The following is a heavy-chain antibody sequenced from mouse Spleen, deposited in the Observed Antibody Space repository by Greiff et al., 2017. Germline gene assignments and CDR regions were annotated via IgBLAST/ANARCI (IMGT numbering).Heavy chain of an antibody. CDR3: ARHGNYDAMDY. V-gene: IGHV5-6-2*01. Sequence: EVQRVESGGGLVKPGGSLKLSCAASGFTFSSYAMSWVRQTPEKRLEWVAAINSNGGSTYYPDTVKDRFTISRDNAKNTLYLQMSSLRSEDTALYYCARHGNYDAMDYWGQGTSVTVSS. J-gene: IGHJ4*01. CDR1: GFTFSSYA. D-gene: IGHD2-1*01. CDR2: INSNGGST.